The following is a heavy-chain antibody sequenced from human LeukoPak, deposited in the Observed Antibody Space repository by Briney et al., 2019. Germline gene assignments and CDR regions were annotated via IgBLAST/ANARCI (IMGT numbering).Heavy chain of an antibody. V-gene: IGHV1-58*01. CDR2: IAVGSGDT. D-gene: IGHD6-13*01. Sequence: SVKVSCKASGVIFSSCAVQWVRQTRGQGLEWIGWIAVGSGDTNYAQKFQDRVTITRDMSTSTVYMELSSVRPEDTAVYSCARDNHSGSWSWFDPWGQGTLVSVSA. CDR3: ARDNHSGSWSWFDP. J-gene: IGHJ5*02. CDR1: GVIFSSCA.